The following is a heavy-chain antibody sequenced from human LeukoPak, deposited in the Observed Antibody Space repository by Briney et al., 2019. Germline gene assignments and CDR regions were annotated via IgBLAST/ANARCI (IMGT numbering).Heavy chain of an antibody. CDR2: ISSSSSYI. CDR1: GFTFTSYS. CDR3: ARSSPHCSSTSCYNDAFDI. D-gene: IGHD2-2*02. J-gene: IGHJ3*02. Sequence: PGGSLRLSCAASGFTFTSYSMNWVRQAPGKGLEWVSSISSSSSYIYYADSVKGRFTISRDNAKNSLYLQMNSLRAEDTAVYYCARSSPHCSSTSCYNDAFDIWGQGTMVTVSP. V-gene: IGHV3-21*01.